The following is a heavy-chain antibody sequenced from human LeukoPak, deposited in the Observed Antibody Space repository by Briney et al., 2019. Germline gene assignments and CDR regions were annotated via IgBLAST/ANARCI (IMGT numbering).Heavy chain of an antibody. V-gene: IGHV3-23*01. D-gene: IGHD1-26*01. CDR2: INDRGGTT. CDR3: AKDAVGATAPYYFDY. CDR1: GFTFGSYA. Sequence: GGSLRLSCAASGFTFGSYAMSWVRQAPGKGLEWVSGINDRGGTTYYADSVKGRFTVSRDNSKNTLYLQMNSLRAEDTAVYYCAKDAVGATAPYYFDYWGQGTLVTVSS. J-gene: IGHJ4*02.